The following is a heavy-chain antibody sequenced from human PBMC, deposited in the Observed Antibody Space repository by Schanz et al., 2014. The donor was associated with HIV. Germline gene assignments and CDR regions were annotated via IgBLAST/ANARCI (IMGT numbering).Heavy chain of an antibody. CDR1: EKTFSDID. Sequence: QVQLVQSGVEVKKPGASVTVSCKASEKTFSDIDINWVRQATGQGLEWMGWMNPNSGNTGYAQKFRGRVTMTRNTSTGTAYMELSSLRSDDTAVYYCARGRRDVSMIVLYWLDPWGQGTLVTVSS. V-gene: IGHV1-8*01. J-gene: IGHJ5*02. CDR2: MNPNSGNT. CDR3: ARGRRDVSMIVLYWLDP. D-gene: IGHD3-22*01.